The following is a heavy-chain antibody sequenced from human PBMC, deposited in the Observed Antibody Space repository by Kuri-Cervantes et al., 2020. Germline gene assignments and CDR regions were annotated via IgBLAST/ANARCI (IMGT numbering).Heavy chain of an antibody. CDR1: SGSISSGGYF. V-gene: IGHV4-61*08. J-gene: IGHJ4*02. D-gene: IGHD3-22*01. Sequence: SETLSLTCTVSSGSISSGGYFWSWIRQPPGKGLEWIGYIYYSGSTNYNPSLKSRVTISVDTSKNQFSLKLSSVTAADTAVYYCARDYYDSSGYEGEWGQGTLVTVSS. CDR3: ARDYYDSSGYEGE. CDR2: IYYSGST.